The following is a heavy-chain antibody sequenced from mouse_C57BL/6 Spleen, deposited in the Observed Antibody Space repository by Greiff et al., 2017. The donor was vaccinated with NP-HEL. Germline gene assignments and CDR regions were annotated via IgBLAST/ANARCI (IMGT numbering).Heavy chain of an antibody. D-gene: IGHD2-1*01. Sequence: QVQLQQPGAELVMPGASVKLSCKASGYTFTSYWMHWVKQRPGQGLEWIGEIDPSDSYTNYNQKFKGKSTLTVDKSSSTAYMQLSSLTSEDSAVYYCARVDGNYDFDYWGQGTTLTVSS. CDR3: ARVDGNYDFDY. J-gene: IGHJ2*01. V-gene: IGHV1-69*01. CDR2: IDPSDSYT. CDR1: GYTFTSYW.